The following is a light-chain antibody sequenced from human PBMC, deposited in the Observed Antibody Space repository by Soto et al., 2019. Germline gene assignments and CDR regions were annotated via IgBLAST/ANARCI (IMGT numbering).Light chain of an antibody. CDR3: SSYAGSNNFVV. CDR2: EVS. Sequence: QSALTQPPSASGSPGQSVTISCTGTSSDVGAYSYVSWYQQRPGKAPKLMIYEVSKRPSGVPDRFSGSKSGNTASLTVSGLQAEDEADYYCSSYAGSNNFVVFGGGTKVTVL. CDR1: SSDVGAYSY. J-gene: IGLJ2*01. V-gene: IGLV2-8*01.